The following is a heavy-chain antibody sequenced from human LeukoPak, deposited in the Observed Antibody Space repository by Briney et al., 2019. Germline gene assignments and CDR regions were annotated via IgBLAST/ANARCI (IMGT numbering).Heavy chain of an antibody. CDR1: GFTFSTYA. D-gene: IGHD6-6*01. V-gene: IGHV3-30-3*01. Sequence: GGSLRLSCAASGFTFSTYAMYWVRQAPGRGLEWVAGISYDGSNKYYADSVKGRFTISRDNAKNSLYLQMNSLRAEDTAVYYCAREEYWDAFDIWGQGTMVTVSS. CDR3: AREEYWDAFDI. CDR2: ISYDGSNK. J-gene: IGHJ3*02.